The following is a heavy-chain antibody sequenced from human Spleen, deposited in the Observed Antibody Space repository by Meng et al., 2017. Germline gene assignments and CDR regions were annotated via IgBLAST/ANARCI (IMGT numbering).Heavy chain of an antibody. D-gene: IGHD4-17*01. J-gene: IGHJ4*02. CDR2: ISGNGDT. CDR3: LRSYGDYLY. Sequence: GESLKISCAASGFTFSSYWMSWVRQAPGKGLEWVSTISGNGDTDYADSVKGRFSISRDNSKNTLYLQMNSLRAEDTAVYYCLRSYGDYLYWGQGTQVTVSS. V-gene: IGHV3-23*01. CDR1: GFTFSSYW.